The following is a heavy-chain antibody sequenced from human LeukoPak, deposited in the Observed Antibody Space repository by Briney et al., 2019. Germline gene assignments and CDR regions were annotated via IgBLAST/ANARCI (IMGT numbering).Heavy chain of an antibody. V-gene: IGHV3-64*01. CDR1: GFSFSDYI. J-gene: IGHJ4*02. D-gene: IGHD6-19*01. CDR3: TRRYGDHSGWAGYHDS. CDR2: IRSDGSST. Sequence: GGSLRLSCVASGFSFSDYIMHWVRQAPGKGLEYVSAIRSDGSSTVYPNSVKGRFTISRDNSKSTLYLQWGSLRAEDTAVYYCTRRYGDHSGWAGYHDSWGQGTLVTVSS.